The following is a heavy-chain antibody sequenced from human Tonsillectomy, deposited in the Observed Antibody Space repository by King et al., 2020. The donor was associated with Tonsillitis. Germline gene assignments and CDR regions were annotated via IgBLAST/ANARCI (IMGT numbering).Heavy chain of an antibody. CDR1: GFTSSNYL. D-gene: IGHD1-26*01. J-gene: IGHJ3*02. CDR3: ARDPGSDAFDI. Sequence: VQLVESGGGLVQPGGSLRLSCAVSGFTSSNYLMSWVRQAPGGGLEWGANIKEDGSDKYYVDSVKGRFTISRDNAKNSLYLQMNSLRAEDTAVYYCARDPGSDAFDIWGQGTLVSVSS. CDR2: IKEDGSDK. V-gene: IGHV3-7*01.